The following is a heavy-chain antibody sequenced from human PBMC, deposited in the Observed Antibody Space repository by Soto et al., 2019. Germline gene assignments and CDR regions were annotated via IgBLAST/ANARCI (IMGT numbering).Heavy chain of an antibody. CDR2: ISGSGGST. CDR3: AKGDIVVVPPNY. Sequence: GWSLRLSCAASVFTFSSYAMSWVRQAPGKGLEWVSAISGSGGSTYYADSVKGRFTISRDNSKNTLYLQMNSLRAEDTAVYYCAKGDIVVVPPNYWGQGTLVTVSS. CDR1: VFTFSSYA. J-gene: IGHJ4*02. D-gene: IGHD2-15*01. V-gene: IGHV3-23*01.